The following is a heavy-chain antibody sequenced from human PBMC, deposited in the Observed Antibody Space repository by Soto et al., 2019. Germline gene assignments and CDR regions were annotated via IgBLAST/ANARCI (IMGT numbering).Heavy chain of an antibody. Sequence: QVQLVQSGAEMKRTGASEILSCKASGYIFTTYSIPWVRQTAGQGLERMPKVDPRDGSTGYAQKFRGRVYLAWDSGTGTVSMDVSSRASSDPAKYFCARVRSSGRECDYWGPGPQVPVSS. J-gene: IGHJ4*01. CDR3: ARVRSSGRECDY. V-gene: IGHV1-46*01. CDR1: GYIFTTYS. CDR2: VDPRDGST. D-gene: IGHD6-25*01.